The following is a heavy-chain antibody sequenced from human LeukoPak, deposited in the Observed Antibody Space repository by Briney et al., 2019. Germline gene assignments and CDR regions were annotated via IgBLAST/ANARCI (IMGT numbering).Heavy chain of an antibody. V-gene: IGHV3-48*03. Sequence: GGSLRLSCVVSGFSFDSYEMDWVRQAPGKGLEWLSYISATGNTIYDADSVKGRFTISRDNAKNTLYLQMSSLRAEDTALYYCAKASNYDYLWGSQQIGYYFDHWGRGILVTVSS. CDR1: GFSFDSYE. CDR2: ISATGNTI. CDR3: AKASNYDYLWGSQQIGYYFDH. D-gene: IGHD3-16*01. J-gene: IGHJ4*02.